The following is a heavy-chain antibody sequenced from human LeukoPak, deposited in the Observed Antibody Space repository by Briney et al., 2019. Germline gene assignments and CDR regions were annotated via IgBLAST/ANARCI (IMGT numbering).Heavy chain of an antibody. CDR2: IIPVFGTA. J-gene: IGHJ4*02. Sequence: GASVKVSCKASGGSFRSYGVSWVRQAPGQGLDWVGRIIPVFGTATYAQKFQGRVTITADESTSTAYMELSSLRSEDTAVYYCARSNTLDYDFWSGSLLDYWGQGTLVTVSS. V-gene: IGHV1-69*13. CDR3: ARSNTLDYDFWSGSLLDY. CDR1: GGSFRSYG. D-gene: IGHD3-3*01.